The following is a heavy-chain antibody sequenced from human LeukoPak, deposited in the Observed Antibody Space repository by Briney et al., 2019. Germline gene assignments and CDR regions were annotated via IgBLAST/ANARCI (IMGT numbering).Heavy chain of an antibody. CDR2: SNSDGSST. CDR3: ARDRGKIAAAGTGWFDP. Sequence: PGGSLRLSCAASGFTLKTYWMQWVRHAPGKGLVWVSHSNSDGSSTSYADSVRGRFTISRDNAKNTLYLQMNSLRSEDTAVYYCARDRGKIAAAGTGWFDPWGQGTLVTVSS. V-gene: IGHV3-74*01. CDR1: GFTLKTYW. D-gene: IGHD6-13*01. J-gene: IGHJ5*02.